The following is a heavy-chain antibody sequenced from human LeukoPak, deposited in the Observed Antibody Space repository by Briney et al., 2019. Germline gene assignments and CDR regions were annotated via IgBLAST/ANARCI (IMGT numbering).Heavy chain of an antibody. J-gene: IGHJ4*02. CDR1: GFTFSSYA. CDR2: ISGSGGST. D-gene: IGHD3-22*01. V-gene: IGHV3-23*01. CDR3: AKDRFFCSSGYYFDH. Sequence: GGSLRLSCAASGFTFSSYAMSWVRQAPGKGLEWVSAISGSGGSTYYADSVKGRFTISRDNSKNTLYLQMNSLRAEDTAVYYCAKDRFFCSSGYYFDHRGQGTLVTVPS.